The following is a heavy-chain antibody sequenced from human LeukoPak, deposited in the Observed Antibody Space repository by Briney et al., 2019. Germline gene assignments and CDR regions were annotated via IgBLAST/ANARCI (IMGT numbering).Heavy chain of an antibody. J-gene: IGHJ4*02. CDR3: ARASRRFWIGSLN. D-gene: IGHD3-3*01. V-gene: IGHV3-30*02. CDR2: IRYDATKS. Sequence: GGSLRLSCAASGFPFSNFAMHWVRQAPGKGLEWVAFIRYDATKSSYEDSVKGRFFISRDNSKNTLYLQMTSVRTEDTAVYYCARASRRFWIGSLNWGQGTLVTVSS. CDR1: GFPFSNFA.